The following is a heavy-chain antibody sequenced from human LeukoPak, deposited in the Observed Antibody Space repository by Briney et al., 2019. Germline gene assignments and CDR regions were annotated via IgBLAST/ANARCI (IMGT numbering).Heavy chain of an antibody. J-gene: IGHJ4*02. CDR3: SRALGYYDSSGYTDY. V-gene: IGHV3-64*01. CDR2: ISSNGGST. CDR1: GFTLSSYA. D-gene: IGHD3-22*01. Sequence: PGGSLRLSCAASGFTLSSYAMRWVRRAPGKGLEYVSAISSNGGSTYYANSVKGRFTISRDNSKNTLYLQMGSLRAEDMAVYYCSRALGYYDSSGYTDYWGQGTLVTVSS.